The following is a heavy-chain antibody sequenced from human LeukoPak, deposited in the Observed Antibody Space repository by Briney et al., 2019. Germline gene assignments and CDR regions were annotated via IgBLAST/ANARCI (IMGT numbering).Heavy chain of an antibody. CDR3: ARELSSSGYYFEF. Sequence: GGSLRLSCEASGFSLTNYGMDWIRQTPGKGLEWVSSISSSSAYIYYADSVRGRFTISRGNARNSLYLQMNSLRAEDTAVYYCARELSSSGYYFEFWGQGNLVTVSS. CDR1: GFSLTNYG. D-gene: IGHD5-18*01. V-gene: IGHV3-21*01. CDR2: ISSSSAYI. J-gene: IGHJ4*02.